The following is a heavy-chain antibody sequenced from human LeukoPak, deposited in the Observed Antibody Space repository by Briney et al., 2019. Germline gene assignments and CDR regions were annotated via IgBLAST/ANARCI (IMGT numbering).Heavy chain of an antibody. CDR3: ARDAWSVRSYFDY. J-gene: IGHJ4*02. Sequence: GESLRLSCAASGFTFTSSSMPWVRQAPAKGLEWVAVISYDIYSKYYADSVRGRFTISRDNSENTLYLQMNSLRGEDTAVYYCARDAWSVRSYFDYWGQGTLVTVSS. V-gene: IGHV3-30*04. CDR1: GFTFTSSS. D-gene: IGHD2-8*01. CDR2: ISYDIYSK.